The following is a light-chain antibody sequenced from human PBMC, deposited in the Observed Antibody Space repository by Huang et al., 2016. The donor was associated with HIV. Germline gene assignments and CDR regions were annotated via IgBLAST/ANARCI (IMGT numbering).Light chain of an antibody. V-gene: IGKV3-15*01. CDR1: QSVRSN. Sequence: EIVMTQSPATLSVSPGERATLSCRASQSVRSNLAWYQQKPGQAPRLLIYGASTRATGSPARFSGSGSGTEFTLTISSLQVEDFAVYYCQQHHNWPPWTFGQGTKVEIK. J-gene: IGKJ1*01. CDR2: GAS. CDR3: QQHHNWPPWT.